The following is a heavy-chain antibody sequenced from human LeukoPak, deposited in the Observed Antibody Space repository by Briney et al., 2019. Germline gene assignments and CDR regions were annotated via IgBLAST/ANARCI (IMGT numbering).Heavy chain of an antibody. CDR2: ISREGGST. J-gene: IGHJ4*02. Sequence: GGSLRLSCAASGFTFEDYGMHWVRQAPGKGLEWVSLISREGGSTYYADSVKGRFTISRDNSKNFLYLQMDSLRTEDTAFYYCAKDQDTSAWFWDSWGQGTLVTVSS. CDR1: GFTFEDYG. V-gene: IGHV3-43D*03. CDR3: AKDQDTSAWFWDS. D-gene: IGHD6-19*01.